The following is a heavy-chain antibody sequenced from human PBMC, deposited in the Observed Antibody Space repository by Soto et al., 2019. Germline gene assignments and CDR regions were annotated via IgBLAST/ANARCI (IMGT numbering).Heavy chain of an antibody. J-gene: IGHJ6*02. Sequence: PSETLSLTCTVSGGSVSSGSYYWSWIRQPPGKGLEWIGYIYYSGSTNYNPSLKSRVTISVDTSKNQFSLKLSSVTAADTAVYYCARDRVLLWFGELSNYGMDVWGQGTTVTVSS. D-gene: IGHD3-10*01. CDR3: ARDRVLLWFGELSNYGMDV. V-gene: IGHV4-61*01. CDR2: IYYSGST. CDR1: GGSVSSGSYY.